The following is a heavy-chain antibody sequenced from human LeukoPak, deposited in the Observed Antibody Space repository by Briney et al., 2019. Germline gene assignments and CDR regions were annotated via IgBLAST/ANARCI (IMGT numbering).Heavy chain of an antibody. J-gene: IGHJ5*02. CDR1: GASISSYH. Sequence: SETLSLTRTVSGASISSYHSNWIRQPPGEGLEWIGYFHYSGSTNYNPSLKSRVTISVDTSKNQFSLKLSSVTAADTAVYYCARVGASRSHLHWFDPWGQGTLVTVSS. V-gene: IGHV4-59*01. CDR2: FHYSGST. D-gene: IGHD3-10*01. CDR3: ARVGASRSHLHWFDP.